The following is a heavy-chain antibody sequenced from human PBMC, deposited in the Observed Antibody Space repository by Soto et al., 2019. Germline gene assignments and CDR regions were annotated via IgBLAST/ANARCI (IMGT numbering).Heavy chain of an antibody. J-gene: IGHJ5*01. CDR2: ISMTTSYV. CDR3: ARDPSEGRVGNWFES. D-gene: IGHD2-2*01. V-gene: IGHV3-21*01. CDR1: GFTFSRYG. Sequence: EVQLVESGGGLVKPGGSLRLSCAASGFTFSRYGMSWVRQAPGKGLEWVASISMTTSYVYYADSVKGRFSISRDNAKKMLYLEMYALRTEDTAVYYCARDPSEGRVGNWFESWGQGTLVTVSS.